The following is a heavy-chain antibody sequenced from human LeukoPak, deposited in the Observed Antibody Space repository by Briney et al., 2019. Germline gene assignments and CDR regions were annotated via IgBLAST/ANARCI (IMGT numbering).Heavy chain of an antibody. CDR3: AQTRDYYDSSGYYYRSAFDI. J-gene: IGHJ3*02. CDR2: IYYSGST. D-gene: IGHD3-22*01. CDR1: GGSISSYY. Sequence: SETLSLTCTVSGGSISSYYWSWIRQPPGKGLEWIGYIYYSGSTNYNPSLKSRVTISVDTSKNQSSLKLSSVTAADTAVYYCAQTRDYYDSSGYYYRSAFDIWGQGTMVTVSS. V-gene: IGHV4-59*01.